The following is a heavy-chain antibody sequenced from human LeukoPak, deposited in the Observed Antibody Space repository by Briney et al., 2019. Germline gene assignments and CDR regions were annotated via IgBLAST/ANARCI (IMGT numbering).Heavy chain of an antibody. Sequence: GGPLRLSCAASGFTFSSYAMSWVRQAPGKGLEWVSAISGSGGSTYYADSVKGRFTISRDNSKNTLYLQMNSLRAEDTAVYYCAKVSIKCSGGSCFNYYYGMDVWGQGTTVTVSS. CDR2: ISGSGGST. D-gene: IGHD2-15*01. CDR1: GFTFSSYA. CDR3: AKVSIKCSGGSCFNYYYGMDV. J-gene: IGHJ6*02. V-gene: IGHV3-23*01.